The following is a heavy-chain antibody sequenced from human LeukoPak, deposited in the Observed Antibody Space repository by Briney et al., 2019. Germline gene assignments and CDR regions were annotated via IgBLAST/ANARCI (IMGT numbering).Heavy chain of an antibody. V-gene: IGHV1-69*13. D-gene: IGHD3-10*01. CDR3: ASVVRGIDGMDV. CDR1: GGTFSSYA. CDR2: IIPIFGTA. Sequence: ASVKVSCKVSGGTFSSYAISWVRQAPGQGLEWMGGIIPIFGTANYAQKFQGRVTITADESTSTAYMELSSLRSEDTAVYYCASVVRGIDGMDVWGQGTTVTVSS. J-gene: IGHJ6*02.